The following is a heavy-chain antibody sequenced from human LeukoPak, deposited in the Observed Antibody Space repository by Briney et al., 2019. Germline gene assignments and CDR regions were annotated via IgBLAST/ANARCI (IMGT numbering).Heavy chain of an antibody. J-gene: IGHJ3*02. CDR2: ISVYNGNT. CDR1: GYTFTSYG. Sequence: ASVKVSCKASGYTFTSYGISWVRQAPGQGLEWMGRISVYNGNTNYAQKFQGRVTMTRDMSTSTVSMELSSLRSEDTAVYYCARSSSSPIVVVIPNAFDIWGQGTMVTVSS. V-gene: IGHV1-18*01. CDR3: ARSSSSPIVVVIPNAFDI. D-gene: IGHD3-22*01.